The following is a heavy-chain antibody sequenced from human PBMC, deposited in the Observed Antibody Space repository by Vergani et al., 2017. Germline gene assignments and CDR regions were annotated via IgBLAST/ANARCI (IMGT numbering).Heavy chain of an antibody. Sequence: QVQLAESGGGGVQPGRSLRLSCAASGFSFSSHAIHWVRQAPGKGLEWVAVISNDGSKKYYADSVKGRFTISRDNSKNTLYLEMNALRAEDTAVYYCARDFLTRVTTLDYYYMGVWGKGTTVTVSS. D-gene: IGHD1-1*01. CDR2: ISNDGSKK. V-gene: IGHV3-30*03. J-gene: IGHJ6*03. CDR1: GFSFSSHA. CDR3: ARDFLTRVTTLDYYYMGV.